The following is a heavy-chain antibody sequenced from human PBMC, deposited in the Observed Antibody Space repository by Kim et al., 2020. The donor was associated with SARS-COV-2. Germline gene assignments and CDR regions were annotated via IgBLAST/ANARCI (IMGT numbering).Heavy chain of an antibody. J-gene: IGHJ5*02. Sequence: SLKSRVTISVDTSKNQFSLKLSSVTAADTAVYYCARDYLAAAGTGDWFDPWGQGTLVTVSS. CDR3: ARDYLAAAGTGDWFDP. V-gene: IGHV4-31*02. D-gene: IGHD6-13*01.